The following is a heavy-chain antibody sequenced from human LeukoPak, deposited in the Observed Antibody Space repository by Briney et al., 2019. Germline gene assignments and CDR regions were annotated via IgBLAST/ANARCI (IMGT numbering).Heavy chain of an antibody. J-gene: IGHJ4*02. V-gene: IGHV4-39*01. D-gene: IGHD1-26*01. Sequence: SETLSLACAVSGGSVSSDSYYWVWVRQPPGKGLEWTGSINYSGTTYYSSSLKSRITLSMDASKNQFSLRLTSVTAADTAVYYCVRLGTYSGNLFDNWGQGTLVTVSS. CDR3: VRLGTYSGNLFDN. CDR2: INYSGTT. CDR1: GGSVSSDSYY.